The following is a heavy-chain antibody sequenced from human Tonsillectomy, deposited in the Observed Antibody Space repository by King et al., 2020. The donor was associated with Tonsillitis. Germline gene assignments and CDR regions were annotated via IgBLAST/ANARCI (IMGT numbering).Heavy chain of an antibody. CDR1: GGSFSGYY. J-gene: IGHJ4*02. CDR3: ARVRKWLSIDY. D-gene: IGHD3-22*01. Sequence: VQLQQWGAGLLKPSETLSLTCAVYGGSFSGYYWSWIRQPPGKGLEWIGEINHNGSTNYSPSLKSRVTISVDTSKNQFSLKLSSVTAADTAVFYCARVRKWLSIDYWGQGTLVTVSS. V-gene: IGHV4-34*01. CDR2: INHNGST.